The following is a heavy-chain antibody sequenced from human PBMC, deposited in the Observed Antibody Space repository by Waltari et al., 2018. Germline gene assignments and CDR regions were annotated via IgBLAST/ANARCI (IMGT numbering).Heavy chain of an antibody. CDR3: ARVQGG. V-gene: IGHV4-34*01. CDR2: INHSGST. CDR1: GGPFSGYY. Sequence: QVQLQQWGAGLVKPSETLSLTCAVYGGPFSGYYWSWIRQPPGKGLEWIGEINHSGSTNYNPSLKSRVTISVDTSKNQFSLKLSSVTAADTAVYYCARVQGGWGQGTLVTVSS. D-gene: IGHD3-16*01. J-gene: IGHJ4*02.